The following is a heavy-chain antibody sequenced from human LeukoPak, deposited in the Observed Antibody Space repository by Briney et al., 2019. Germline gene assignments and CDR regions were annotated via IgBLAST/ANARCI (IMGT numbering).Heavy chain of an antibody. Sequence: SQTLSLTCTVSGASIRSGGYYWSWIRQPPGKGLEWIGEINHSGSTNYNPSLKSRVTISVDTSKNQFSLKLSSVTAADTAVYYCARALRYCSGGSCYYYYYYYYGMDVWGQGTTVTVSS. CDR3: ARALRYCSGGSCYYYYYYYYGMDV. CDR1: GASIRSGGYY. CDR2: INHSGST. J-gene: IGHJ6*02. V-gene: IGHV4-30-2*01. D-gene: IGHD2-15*01.